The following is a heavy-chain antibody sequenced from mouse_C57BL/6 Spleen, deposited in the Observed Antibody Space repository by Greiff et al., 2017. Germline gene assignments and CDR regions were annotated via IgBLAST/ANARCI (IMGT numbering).Heavy chain of an antibody. CDR2: IDPEDGET. J-gene: IGHJ2*01. CDR1: GFNIKDYY. D-gene: IGHD1-1*01. V-gene: IGHV14-2*01. Sequence: EVQRVESGAELVKPGASVKLSCTASGFNIKDYYMHWVKQRTEQGLEWIGRIDPEDGETKYAPKFQGKATITADTSSNTAYLQLSSLTSEDTAVYYCASGLLLRLYYFDYWGQGTTLTVSS. CDR3: ASGLLLRLYYFDY.